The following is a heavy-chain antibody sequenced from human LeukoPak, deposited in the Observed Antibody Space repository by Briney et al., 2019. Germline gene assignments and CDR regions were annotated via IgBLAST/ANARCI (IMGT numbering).Heavy chain of an antibody. Sequence: SETLSLTFAVYGGSFSGYYWSWIRQPPGKGLEWIGEINHSGSTNYNPSLKSRVTISVDTSKNQFSLKLSSVTAADTAVYYCARRSFRTHYSSGLGGGEDYWGQGTLVTVSS. D-gene: IGHD6-19*01. CDR3: ARRSFRTHYSSGLGGGEDY. V-gene: IGHV4-34*01. CDR2: INHSGST. CDR1: GGSFSGYY. J-gene: IGHJ4*02.